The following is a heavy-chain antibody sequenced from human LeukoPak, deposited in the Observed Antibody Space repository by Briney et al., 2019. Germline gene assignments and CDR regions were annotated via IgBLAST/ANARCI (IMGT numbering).Heavy chain of an antibody. Sequence: ASVKVSCKASGGTFSSYAISWVRQAPGQGLEWMGGIIPIFGTANYAQKFQGRVTITADKSTSTAYMELSSLRSEDTAVYYCARVDTIFGVAGDYWGQGTLVTVSS. D-gene: IGHD3-3*01. V-gene: IGHV1-69*06. CDR3: ARVDTIFGVAGDY. CDR2: IIPIFGTA. J-gene: IGHJ4*02. CDR1: GGTFSSYA.